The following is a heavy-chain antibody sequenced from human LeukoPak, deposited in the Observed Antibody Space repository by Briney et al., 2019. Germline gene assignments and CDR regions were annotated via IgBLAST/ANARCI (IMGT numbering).Heavy chain of an antibody. Sequence: SETLSLTCTVSGGSISSYYWSWIRQPPGKGLEWIGYIYYSGSTNYNPSLKSRVTISVDTSKNQFSLKLSSVTAADTAVYYCARREVYSSSLGYWGQGTLVTVSS. D-gene: IGHD6-13*01. CDR2: IYYSGST. CDR3: ARREVYSSSLGY. CDR1: GGSISSYY. V-gene: IGHV4-59*01. J-gene: IGHJ4*02.